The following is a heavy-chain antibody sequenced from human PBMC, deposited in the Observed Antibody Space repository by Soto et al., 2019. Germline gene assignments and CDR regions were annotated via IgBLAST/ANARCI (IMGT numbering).Heavy chain of an antibody. CDR3: PRVSPSSRAAEP. D-gene: IGHD6-13*01. V-gene: IGHV1-18*01. CDR2: ISAYNGNT. CDR1: GYTFTSYG. J-gene: IGHJ4*02. Sequence: QIQLVQSGAEVKKPAASVRVSCKASGYTFTSYGISWVRQAPGQGLEWMGWISAYNGNTNYAQSLQGRVTMTTDTSTTTAYMELRSLKSDDTAVYYCPRVSPSSRAAEPWGQGTLVTVS.